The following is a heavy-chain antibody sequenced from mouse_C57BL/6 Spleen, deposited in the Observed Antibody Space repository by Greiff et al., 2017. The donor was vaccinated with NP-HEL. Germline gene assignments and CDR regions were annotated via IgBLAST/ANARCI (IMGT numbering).Heavy chain of an antibody. CDR3: ARYPITTVVVPEYFDV. V-gene: IGHV1-64*01. D-gene: IGHD1-1*01. Sequence: QVQLQQPGAELVKPGASVKLSCKASGYTFTSYWMHWVKQRPGQGLEWIGMIHPNSGSTNYYEKFKSKATLTVDKSSSTAYMQLSSLTSEDSAVYYCARYPITTVVVPEYFDVWGTGTTVTVSS. CDR1: GYTFTSYW. CDR2: IHPNSGST. J-gene: IGHJ1*03.